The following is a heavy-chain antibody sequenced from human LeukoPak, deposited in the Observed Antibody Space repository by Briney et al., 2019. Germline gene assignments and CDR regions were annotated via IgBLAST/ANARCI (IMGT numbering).Heavy chain of an antibody. D-gene: IGHD5-24*01. J-gene: IGHJ3*02. CDR1: GGSISSYY. V-gene: IGHV4-59*01. CDR3: ARGDGYNHAFDI. Sequence: SETLSLTCTVSGGSISSYYWSWIRQPPGKGLEWIGYIYYSGSTNYNPSLKSRVTISVDTSKNQFSLKLSSVTAADTAVYYCARGDGYNHAFDIWGQGTMVTVSS. CDR2: IYYSGST.